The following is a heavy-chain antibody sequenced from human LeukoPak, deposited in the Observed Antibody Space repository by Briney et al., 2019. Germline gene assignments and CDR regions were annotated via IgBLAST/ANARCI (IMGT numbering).Heavy chain of an antibody. J-gene: IGHJ4*02. CDR3: ASAVEWLLYYFDY. D-gene: IGHD3-3*01. V-gene: IGHV1-2*02. Sequence: GASVTVSCKSSGYTFTCYYMHWVRQAPGQGLEWMGWINPNSGGTNYAQKFQGRVTMTRDTSISTAYMELSRLRSDDTAVYYCASAVEWLLYYFDYWGQGTLVTVSS. CDR1: GYTFTCYY. CDR2: INPNSGGT.